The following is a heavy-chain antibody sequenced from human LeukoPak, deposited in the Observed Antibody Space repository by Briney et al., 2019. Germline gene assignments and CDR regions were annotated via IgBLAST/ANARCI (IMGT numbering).Heavy chain of an antibody. CDR1: GFTFSYYS. J-gene: IGHJ6*03. V-gene: IGHV3-21*01. Sequence: PGGSLRLSCAASGFTFSYYSMNWVRQTPGKELEWVSSISSRSSHIDYADSVKGRLTISRDDAKNSLYLQMNSLRVEDTAVYYCARDQGFHFQHMDVWGKGTTVIVSS. CDR2: ISSRSSHI. D-gene: IGHD2-15*01. CDR3: ARDQGFHFQHMDV.